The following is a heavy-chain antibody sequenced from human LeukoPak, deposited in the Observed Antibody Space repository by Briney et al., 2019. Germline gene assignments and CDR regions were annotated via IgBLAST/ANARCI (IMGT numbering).Heavy chain of an antibody. D-gene: IGHD6-6*01. CDR2: ISSSSIYI. Sequence: GGSLRLSCAASGFTFNVYNMNWVRQAPGKGLEWVSSISSSSIYIYYADSVKGRFTISRDNAENSLYLQMNSLRAEDTAVYYCAKLIAARPGYWGQGTLVTVSS. V-gene: IGHV3-21*01. J-gene: IGHJ4*02. CDR3: AKLIAARPGY. CDR1: GFTFNVYN.